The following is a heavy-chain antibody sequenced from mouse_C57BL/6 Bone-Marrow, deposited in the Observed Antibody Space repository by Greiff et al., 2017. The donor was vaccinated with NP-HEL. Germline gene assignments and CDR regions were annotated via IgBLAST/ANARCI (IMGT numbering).Heavy chain of an antibody. J-gene: IGHJ4*01. CDR3: ASDSNSYYYAMDY. CDR2: IWTGGGT. CDR1: GFSLTSYA. V-gene: IGHV2-9-1*01. Sequence: VQLVESGPGLVAPSQSLSITCTVSGFSLTSYAISWVRQPPGKGLEWLGVIWTGGGTNYNSALKSRLSISKDNSKSQVFLKMNSLQTDDTARYYCASDSNSYYYAMDYWGQGSSVTVSS. D-gene: IGHD2-5*01.